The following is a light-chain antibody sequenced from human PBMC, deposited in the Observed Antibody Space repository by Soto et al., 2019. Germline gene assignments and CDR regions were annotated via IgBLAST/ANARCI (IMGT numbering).Light chain of an antibody. CDR3: QSYDSSRGV. CDR1: SSNIGAGYD. V-gene: IGLV1-40*01. J-gene: IGLJ2*01. Sequence: QSVLTQPPSESGAPGQRVTISCTGSSSNIGAGYDVHWYQQLPGTAPKLLIYGNSNRPSGVPDRFSGSKSGTSASLAITGLQAEDEADYYCQSYDSSRGVFGGGTKLTVL. CDR2: GNS.